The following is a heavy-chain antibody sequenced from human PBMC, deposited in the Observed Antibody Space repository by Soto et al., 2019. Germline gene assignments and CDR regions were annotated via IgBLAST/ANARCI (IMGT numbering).Heavy chain of an antibody. D-gene: IGHD1-26*01. Sequence: GGSLRLSCAASGFTFSNAWMNWVRQAPGKGLEWVGRIKSKTDGGTTDYAAPVKGRFTISRDDSKNTLYLQMNSLKTEDTAVYYCTTVVRWELLSVIGYYYYYGMDVWGQGTTVTVSS. CDR3: TTVVRWELLSVIGYYYYYGMDV. CDR2: IKSKTDGGTT. V-gene: IGHV3-15*07. J-gene: IGHJ6*02. CDR1: GFTFSNAW.